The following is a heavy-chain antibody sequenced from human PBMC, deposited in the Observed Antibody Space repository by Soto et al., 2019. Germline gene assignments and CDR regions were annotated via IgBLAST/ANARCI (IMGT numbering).Heavy chain of an antibody. CDR3: AKDSDREYFQH. CDR1: GFTFSIYG. CDR2: ISASDGGA. V-gene: IGHV3-23*01. J-gene: IGHJ1*01. D-gene: IGHD3-10*01. Sequence: GGSLRLSCAASGFTFSIYGMSWVLQAPEKGLEWVSGISASDGGAYYADSVNGRFTISRDNSENTLYLQMNSLRVEDTAVYYCAKDSDREYFQHWGQGTLVTVSS.